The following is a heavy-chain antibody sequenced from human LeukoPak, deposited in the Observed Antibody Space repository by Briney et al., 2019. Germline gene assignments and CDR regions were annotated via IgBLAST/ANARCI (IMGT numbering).Heavy chain of an antibody. D-gene: IGHD6-13*01. CDR2: ITTSGSSA. CDR3: AKSGIAAAGQRGYFDY. Sequence: GGSLRLSCAASGFTFSNYAMTWVRQAPGKGLEWVSCITTSGSSAYYADSVKGRFTISRDNSKNTVYLQMNSLRGEDTAVYYCAKSGIAAAGQRGYFDYWGQGTLVTVSS. V-gene: IGHV3-23*01. CDR1: GFTFSNYA. J-gene: IGHJ4*02.